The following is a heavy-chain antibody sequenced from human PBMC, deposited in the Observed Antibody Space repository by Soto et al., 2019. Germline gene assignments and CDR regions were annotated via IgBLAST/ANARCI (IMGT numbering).Heavy chain of an antibody. J-gene: IGHJ5*02. D-gene: IGHD4-17*01. V-gene: IGHV3-15*07. CDR2: IKSKADGGTI. CDR1: GFTFSNAW. CDR3: TTCLTAVPRRFDP. Sequence: EMQLVESGGGLVKPGGSLRLSCAASGFTFSNAWMIWVRQAPGRGLEWVGRIKSKADGGTIEYAAPVKGRFTISRDDSENTFYLQMNSLKPEDTAVYYCTTCLTAVPRRFDPWGQGTLVTVSS.